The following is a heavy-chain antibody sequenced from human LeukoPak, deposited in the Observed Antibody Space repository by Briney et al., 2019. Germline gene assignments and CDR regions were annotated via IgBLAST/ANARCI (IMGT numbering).Heavy chain of an antibody. D-gene: IGHD3-22*01. CDR2: ISNSGYAI. V-gene: IGHV3-11*04. Sequence: GGSLRLSCAASGFTFSDYYMSWIRQAPGKGLEWVSYISNSGYAIYYADSVKGRFTISRDNAKNSLYLQMNSLRDEDTSVYYCARSDDSSGYYYRSVVSGAFDIWGQGTMVTVSS. J-gene: IGHJ3*02. CDR3: ARSDDSSGYYYRSVVSGAFDI. CDR1: GFTFSDYY.